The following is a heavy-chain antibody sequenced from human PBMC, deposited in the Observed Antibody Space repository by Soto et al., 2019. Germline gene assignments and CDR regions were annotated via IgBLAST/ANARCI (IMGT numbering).Heavy chain of an antibody. CDR2: ISYHGSDK. D-gene: IGHD4-17*01. CDR3: AKDHLTTTVTKVGS. J-gene: IGHJ5*01. V-gene: IGHV3-30*18. CDR1: GFTFSNYG. Sequence: QVQLVESGGGVVQPGRSLRLSCAASGFTFSNYGMHWVRQAPGKGLEWVAGISYHGSDKYYADSVKGRFTISRDNSKNTLYLQMDSLRAEDSAVYYCAKDHLTTTVTKVGSCGQGTLVTVSS.